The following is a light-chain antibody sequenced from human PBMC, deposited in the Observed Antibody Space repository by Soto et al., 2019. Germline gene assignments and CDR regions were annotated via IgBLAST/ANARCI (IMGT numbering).Light chain of an antibody. V-gene: IGLV1-44*01. CDR3: AVWDDSVSGVE. CDR1: RSNIGVNS. Sequence: QSVLTQPPSASGTPGQEVTISCSGSRSNIGVNSVNWYLQLPGTAPKLLIYSNDQRPSEAPDRFSGSKSGTSASLAISGLQPEDEAEYYCAVWDDSVSGVEFGGGTKLTVL. J-gene: IGLJ2*01. CDR2: SND.